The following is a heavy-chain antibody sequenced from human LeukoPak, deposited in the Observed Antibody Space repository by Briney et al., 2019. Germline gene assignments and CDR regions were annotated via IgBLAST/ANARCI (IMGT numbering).Heavy chain of an antibody. J-gene: IGHJ4*01. Sequence: ETLSLTCAVYGGSFSGYYWSWVRQAPGKGLEWVANIKQDGSEKYYVDSVKGRFTISRDNAKNSLYLQMNSLRAEDTAVYYCARDGRFPQTYWGQGTLVTVSS. D-gene: IGHD4-17*01. CDR1: GGSFSGYY. V-gene: IGHV3-7*01. CDR2: IKQDGSEK. CDR3: ARDGRFPQTY.